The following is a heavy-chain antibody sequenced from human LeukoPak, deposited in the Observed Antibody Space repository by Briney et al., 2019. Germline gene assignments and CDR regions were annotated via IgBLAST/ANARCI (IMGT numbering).Heavy chain of an antibody. Sequence: GESLKISCKGSGYGFTSYWIAWVRQMPGKGLEWMGIIYPGDSDTRSSPSFQGQVTISVDKSITTAYLQWSGLKASDTAIYYCARIGSGSYALGYWGQGTLVTVSS. J-gene: IGHJ4*02. D-gene: IGHD3-10*01. CDR3: ARIGSGSYALGY. CDR2: IYPGDSDT. CDR1: GYGFTSYW. V-gene: IGHV5-51*01.